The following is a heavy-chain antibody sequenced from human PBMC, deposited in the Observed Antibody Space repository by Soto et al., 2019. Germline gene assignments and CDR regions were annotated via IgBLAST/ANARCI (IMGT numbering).Heavy chain of an antibody. CDR3: ARDRSSGWYEY. CDR1: GFTFSDYY. Sequence: PVGSLRLSCAASGFTFSDYYMSWIRQAPGKGLEWVSYISSSGSTIYYADSVKGRFTISRDNAKNSLCLQMNSLRAEDTAVYYCARDRSSGWYEYWGQGTLVTVSS. J-gene: IGHJ4*02. V-gene: IGHV3-11*01. D-gene: IGHD6-19*01. CDR2: ISSSGSTI.